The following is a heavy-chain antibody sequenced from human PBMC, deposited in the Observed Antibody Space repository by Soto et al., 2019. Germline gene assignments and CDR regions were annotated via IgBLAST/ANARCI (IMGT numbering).Heavy chain of an antibody. J-gene: IGHJ6*02. CDR2: SNPRDSDT. D-gene: IGHD2-2*01. Sequence: YQTLSGKGFGDHFTPSLIGWVRRLPGKGLELMGISNPRDSDTRYSPSFQGQFTISSDKSISTAYLQWSSLKASDTAMYYCARHPTQGVVVPAANYYGMDVWGQGTTVTVSS. CDR3: ARHPTQGVVVPAANYYGMDV. CDR1: GDHFTPSL. V-gene: IGHV5-51*01.